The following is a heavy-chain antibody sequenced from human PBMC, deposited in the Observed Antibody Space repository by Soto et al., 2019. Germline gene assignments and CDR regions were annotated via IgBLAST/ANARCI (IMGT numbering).Heavy chain of an antibody. CDR3: ATAPQSIERLWGMDV. CDR2: INPNSGGT. D-gene: IGHD6-6*01. Sequence: ASVKVSCKASGYTFTGYYMHWVRQAPGQGLEWMGWINPNSGGTNYAQKFQGRVTMTRDTSISTAYMELSRLRSDDTAVYYCATAPQSIERLWGMDVWGQGTTVTVSS. V-gene: IGHV1-2*02. J-gene: IGHJ6*02. CDR1: GYTFTGYY.